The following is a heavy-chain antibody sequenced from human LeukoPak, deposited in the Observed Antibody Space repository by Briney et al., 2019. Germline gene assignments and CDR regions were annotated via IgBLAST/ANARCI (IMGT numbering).Heavy chain of an antibody. D-gene: IGHD1-26*01. Sequence: PGGSLRLSCSASGFTFSSYAMHWVRQAPGKGLEYVSAISSNGGSTYYADSVKGRFTISRDNSKNTLYLQMSSLRAEDTAVYYCVKDSGAFGWELLTPFDYWGQGTLVTVSS. V-gene: IGHV3-64D*06. J-gene: IGHJ4*02. CDR1: GFTFSSYA. CDR3: VKDSGAFGWELLTPFDY. CDR2: ISSNGGST.